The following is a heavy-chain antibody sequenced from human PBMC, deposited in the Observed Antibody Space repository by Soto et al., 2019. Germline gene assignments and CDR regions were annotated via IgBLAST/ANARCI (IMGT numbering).Heavy chain of an antibody. CDR3: TRGPRRISTGTGAY. Sequence: PGGSLRLSCAASGFIFNMYWMHWVRQSPGKGLVWISRIYNDGTYSDYADSVRGRFTISRDNVNDTLYLQMNNLRAEDSGLYYCTRGPRRISTGTGAYWGQGTQVTVSS. CDR1: GFIFNMYW. D-gene: IGHD3-10*01. V-gene: IGHV3-74*01. J-gene: IGHJ4*02. CDR2: IYNDGTYS.